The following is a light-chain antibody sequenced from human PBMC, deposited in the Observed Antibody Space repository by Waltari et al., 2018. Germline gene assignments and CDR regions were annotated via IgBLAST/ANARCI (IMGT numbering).Light chain of an antibody. CDR1: QTINKY. Sequence: DIQMTQSPSSLSASVGDKVTITCRAGQTINKYLNWYQQKPGKAPRVLIYAASTLQSGVPSSFSGGGSGTDFTLTISSLQPEDFGTYFCQQSYSLPWTFGQGTKVEIE. V-gene: IGKV1-39*01. CDR2: AAS. CDR3: QQSYSLPWT. J-gene: IGKJ1*01.